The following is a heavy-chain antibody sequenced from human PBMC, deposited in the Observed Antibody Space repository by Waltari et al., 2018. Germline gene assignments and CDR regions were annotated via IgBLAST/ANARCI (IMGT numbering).Heavy chain of an antibody. CDR2: ISSRSSTI. Sequence: EVQLVESGGGLVQPGGSLRLSCAASGFTFSSYSMNWVRQAPGKGLEWVSYISSRSSTIYYADSVKGRFTISRDNAKNSLYLQMNSLRAEDTAVYYCARDNDCSGGSCYSAFDYWGQGTLVTVSS. CDR3: ARDNDCSGGSCYSAFDY. CDR1: GFTFSSYS. V-gene: IGHV3-48*01. D-gene: IGHD2-15*01. J-gene: IGHJ4*02.